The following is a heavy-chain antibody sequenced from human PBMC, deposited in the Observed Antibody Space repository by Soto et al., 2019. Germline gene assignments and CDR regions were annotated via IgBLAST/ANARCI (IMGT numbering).Heavy chain of an antibody. CDR2: IYYSGTT. J-gene: IGHJ4*02. V-gene: IGHV4-61*01. CDR3: ARGSPIYGSGSYYKLTIFDY. D-gene: IGHD3-10*01. Sequence: SETLSLTCTVSGDSATSASYYWSWIRQPPGKGLEWIGYIYYSGTTNYNPSLKSRVTISVDTSKNQFSLKLSSVTAADTAVYYCARGSPIYGSGSYYKLTIFDYWGQGTLVTVSS. CDR1: GDSATSASYY.